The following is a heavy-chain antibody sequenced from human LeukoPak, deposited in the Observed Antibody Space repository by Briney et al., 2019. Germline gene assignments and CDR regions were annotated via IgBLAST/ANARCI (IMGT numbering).Heavy chain of an antibody. D-gene: IGHD3-22*01. Sequence: ASVKVSCKASGYTFTSYYMHWVRQAPGQGLEWMGIINPSGGSTSYAQKFQGRVTMTRDTSTSTVYMGLSSLRSEDTAVYYCARAGSHDSSGYWSPPPLDYWGQGTLVTVSS. CDR3: ARAGSHDSSGYWSPPPLDY. V-gene: IGHV1-46*01. CDR1: GYTFTSYY. J-gene: IGHJ4*02. CDR2: INPSGGST.